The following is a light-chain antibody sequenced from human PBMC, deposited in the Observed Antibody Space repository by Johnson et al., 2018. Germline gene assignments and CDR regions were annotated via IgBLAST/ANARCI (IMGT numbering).Light chain of an antibody. V-gene: IGLV1-51*02. CDR3: GTLDSSLSAGNV. J-gene: IGLJ1*01. CDR2: ENN. CDR1: SSNIGNNY. Sequence: QSVLTQPPSVSAAPGQKVTISCSVSSSNIGNNYVSWYQQLPGTAPKLLIYENNKRPSGIPDRFSGSKSGTSATLGITGLQTGDEADYYCGTLDSSLSAGNVFGTGTKVTVL.